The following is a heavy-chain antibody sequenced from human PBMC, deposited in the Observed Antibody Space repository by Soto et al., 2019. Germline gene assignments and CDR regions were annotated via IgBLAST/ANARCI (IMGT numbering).Heavy chain of an antibody. J-gene: IGHJ4*02. CDR3: ARSYGDLPDY. V-gene: IGHV4-59*08. Sequence: QVQLQESGPGLVKPSETLSLNCCVSGGSIGTYFWGWIRQPPGKGLEWIGHIYYSGSTSYNPSLRSRVTISLDTSKNQFSLRLRSVSAADTAVYYCARSYGDLPDYWGQGTLVTVSS. CDR1: GGSIGTYF. D-gene: IGHD4-17*01. CDR2: IYYSGST.